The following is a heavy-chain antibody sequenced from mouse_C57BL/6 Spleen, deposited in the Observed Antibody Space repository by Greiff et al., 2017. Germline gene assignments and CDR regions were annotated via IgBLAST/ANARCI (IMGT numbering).Heavy chain of an antibody. D-gene: IGHD2-3*01. CDR3: ARSSGYYQFAY. CDR2: INPSSGYT. V-gene: IGHV1-4*01. CDR1: GYTFNSYT. J-gene: IGHJ3*01. Sequence: VQLQQSGAELARPGASVKLSCKASGYTFNSYTMHWVKQRTGQGLEWIGYINPSSGYTKYNQKFKDKATLTADKSSSTAYVQLSSLTSEDSACYYCARSSGYYQFAYWGQGTLVTVSA.